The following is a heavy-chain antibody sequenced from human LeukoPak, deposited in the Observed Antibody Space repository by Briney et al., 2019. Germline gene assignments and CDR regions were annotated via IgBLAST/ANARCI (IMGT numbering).Heavy chain of an antibody. Sequence: AGGSLRLSCAASGFTFNTYGMHWVRQAPGKGLEWVAVISYDGSNKYYVDSVKGRFTISRDNSKNTLYLQMNSLRAEDTAVYYCARDVGQFDFWGQGTLVTVSS. CDR2: ISYDGSNK. V-gene: IGHV3-30*03. CDR3: ARDVGQFDF. D-gene: IGHD2-15*01. CDR1: GFTFNTYG. J-gene: IGHJ4*02.